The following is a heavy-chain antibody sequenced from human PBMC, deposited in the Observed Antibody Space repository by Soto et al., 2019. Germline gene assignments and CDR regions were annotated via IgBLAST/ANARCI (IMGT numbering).Heavy chain of an antibody. Sequence: EVQLLESGGGLVQTGGSLRLSCAASGFIFNNYVMSWVRQAPGKGLEWVSGISGSGGSIYYADSVKGRFTISGDNSKNTMYLQMNSLRAEDTALSYCAKEGGPVATNEIDYWGQGALVTVSS. CDR3: AKEGGPVATNEIDY. CDR1: GFIFNNYV. D-gene: IGHD5-12*01. CDR2: ISGSGGSI. V-gene: IGHV3-23*01. J-gene: IGHJ4*02.